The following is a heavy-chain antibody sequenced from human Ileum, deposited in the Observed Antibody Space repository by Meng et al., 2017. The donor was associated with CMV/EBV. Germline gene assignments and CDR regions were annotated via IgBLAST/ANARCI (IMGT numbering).Heavy chain of an antibody. D-gene: IGHD3-10*01. J-gene: IGHJ5*02. V-gene: IGHV4-4*07. CDR1: GDSICSYY. CDR3: ARETKYGSGNWFDP. Sequence: SGPVLVRRFDTLASLCRIFGDSICSYYRYWLRRPARKGLEWIGRIYSNSNNKYNPSLESRVTMSVDTSKNHFSLKLNSVTAADTAVYYCARETKYGSGNWFDPWGQGTLVTVSS. CDR2: IYSNSNN.